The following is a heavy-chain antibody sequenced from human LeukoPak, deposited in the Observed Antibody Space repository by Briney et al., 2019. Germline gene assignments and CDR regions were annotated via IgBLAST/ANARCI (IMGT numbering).Heavy chain of an antibody. CDR1: GFTFSSYA. CDR3: ARVGDYPGLDFPYYYYYMDV. J-gene: IGHJ6*03. CDR2: ISYDGSNK. Sequence: PGGSLRLSCAASGFTFSSYAMHWVRQAPGKGLEWVAVISYDGSNKYYADSVKGRFTISRDNSKNTLYLQMNSLRAEDTAVYYCARVGDYPGLDFPYYYYYMDVWGKGTTVTVSS. D-gene: IGHD3-16*01. V-gene: IGHV3-30*04.